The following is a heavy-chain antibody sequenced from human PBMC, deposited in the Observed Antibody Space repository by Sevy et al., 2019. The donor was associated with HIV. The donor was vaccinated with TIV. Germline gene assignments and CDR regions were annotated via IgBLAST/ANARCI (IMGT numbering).Heavy chain of an antibody. CDR1: GFTFSSYG. V-gene: IGHV3-33*01. CDR2: IWYDGGNK. D-gene: IGHD3-22*01. CDR3: ARVVSSGYYDGNFDY. Sequence: GGSLRLSCAASGFTFSSYGMHWVRQAPGKGLEWVALIWYDGGNKYYADSVKGRFTISRDNSKNTMYLQMNSLRAEDTAVYYCARVVSSGYYDGNFDYWGQGTLVTVSS. J-gene: IGHJ4*02.